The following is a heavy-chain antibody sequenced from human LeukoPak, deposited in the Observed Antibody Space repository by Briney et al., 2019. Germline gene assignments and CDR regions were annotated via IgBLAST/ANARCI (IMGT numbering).Heavy chain of an antibody. V-gene: IGHV3-23*01. CDR2: INAGGGAT. Sequence: GGSLRLSCAASGFTFSSTAMSWVRQAPGKGLEWVSSINAGGGATYYADSVKGRFTISRDNAKNSLYLQMNSLRAEDTAVYYCARANYYGSGSYDNYFDYWGQGTLVTVSS. D-gene: IGHD3-10*01. J-gene: IGHJ4*02. CDR3: ARANYYGSGSYDNYFDY. CDR1: GFTFSSTA.